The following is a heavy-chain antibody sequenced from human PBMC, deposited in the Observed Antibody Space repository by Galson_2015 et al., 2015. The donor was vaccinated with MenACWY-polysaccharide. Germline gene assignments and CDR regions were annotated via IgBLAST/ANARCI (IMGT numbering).Heavy chain of an antibody. D-gene: IGHD6-25*01. Sequence: SVKVSCKASGGSLSSSSIGWVRQAPGQGLEWMGRIIPFATMENYAQKFQGRVTISADTSINTVYMQLTSLTSDDTAVYFCARDIRGREGAAGPYHYYGMDIWGQGTTVTVS. J-gene: IGHJ6*02. CDR2: IIPFATME. CDR1: GGSLSSSS. V-gene: IGHV1-69*04. CDR3: ARDIRGREGAAGPYHYYGMDI.